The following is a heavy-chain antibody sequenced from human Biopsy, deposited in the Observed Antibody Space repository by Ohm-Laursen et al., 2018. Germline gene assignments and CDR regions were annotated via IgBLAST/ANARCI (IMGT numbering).Heavy chain of an antibody. D-gene: IGHD3-22*01. Sequence: GSLRLSCAAAGFTFSNYQMSWIRQTPGKGLEWVSHISSGGSTIFHADSVKGRFTISRDSSKNTLHLQMNSLRAEDTAVYYCAKDQGYYYDRSVYYYFDYWGQGTLVTVSS. V-gene: IGHV3-11*01. CDR3: AKDQGYYYDRSVYYYFDY. CDR1: GFTFSNYQ. CDR2: ISSGGSTI. J-gene: IGHJ4*02.